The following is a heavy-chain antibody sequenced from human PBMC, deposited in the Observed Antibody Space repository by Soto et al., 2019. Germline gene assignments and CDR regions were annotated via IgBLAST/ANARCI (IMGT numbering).Heavy chain of an antibody. J-gene: IGHJ4*02. CDR1: GFSLSTSGMC. CDR3: ARIRNTRGSGWYYFDY. Sequence: SGPTLVNPTQTLTLTCTFSGFSLSTSGMCVSWIRQPPGKALEWLALIDWGDEKYYSTSLKTRLTISKDTSKNQVVLTMTNMDPVDTATYYCARIRNTRGSGWYYFDYWGQGTLVTVSS. V-gene: IGHV2-70*01. CDR2: IDWGDEK. D-gene: IGHD6-19*01.